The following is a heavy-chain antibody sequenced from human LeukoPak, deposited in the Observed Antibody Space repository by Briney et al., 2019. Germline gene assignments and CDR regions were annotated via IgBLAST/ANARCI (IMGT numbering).Heavy chain of an antibody. CDR1: GFTFSTCS. CDR3: ASGTIVGARGADN. CDR2: ISGSSYHI. V-gene: IGHV3-21*01. D-gene: IGHD1-26*01. Sequence: GGSLRLSCAASGFTFSTCSMKWVRQAPGKALEWVSSISGSSYHIYYADSVKGRFTISRDNANNLLYLQMNSLRAEDTAVYYCASGTIVGARGADNWGQGTLVTVTS. J-gene: IGHJ4*02.